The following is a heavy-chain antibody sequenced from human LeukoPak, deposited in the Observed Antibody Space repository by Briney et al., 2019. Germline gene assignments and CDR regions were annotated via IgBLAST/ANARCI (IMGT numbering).Heavy chain of an antibody. CDR3: AGVAYSYGYF. Sequence: SETLSLTCTVSGGSVSSGSYYWSWIRQPPGKGLEWIGYIYYSGSTNYNPSLKSRVTISVDTSKNQFSLKLSSVTAADTAVYYCAGVAYSYGYFWSQGTLVIVSA. CDR2: IYYSGST. J-gene: IGHJ4*02. D-gene: IGHD5-18*01. V-gene: IGHV4-61*01. CDR1: GGSVSSGSYY.